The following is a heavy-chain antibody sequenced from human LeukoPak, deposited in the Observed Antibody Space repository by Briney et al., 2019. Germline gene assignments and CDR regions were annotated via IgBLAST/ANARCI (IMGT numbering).Heavy chain of an antibody. CDR1: GDSISSSNYY. D-gene: IGHD3-10*01. CDR2: IHYGGTT. V-gene: IGHV4-39*01. Sequence: SETLSLTCTVSGDSISSSNYYWGWIRQPPGKGLEWIGSIHYGGTTFYNPSLNNRVTISVDTSKSQFSLKLSSVSAADTAVYYCWRLTGGKTRLDYWGQGTLVTVSS. J-gene: IGHJ4*02. CDR3: WRLTGGKTRLDY.